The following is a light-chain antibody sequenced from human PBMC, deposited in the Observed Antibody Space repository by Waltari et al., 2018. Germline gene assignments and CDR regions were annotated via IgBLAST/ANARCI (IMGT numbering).Light chain of an antibody. CDR1: QSVGTK. CDR3: QQYNLWPWT. CDR2: GAS. Sequence: EIVMTQSPVTLSVSPGERATLSCRASQSVGTKLAWYQQKPGQAPRLRIHGASTRATGIAARFSGSGSGTEFTLTISSLQSEDFAIYYCQQYNLWPWTFDQGTKVDIK. V-gene: IGKV3-15*01. J-gene: IGKJ1*01.